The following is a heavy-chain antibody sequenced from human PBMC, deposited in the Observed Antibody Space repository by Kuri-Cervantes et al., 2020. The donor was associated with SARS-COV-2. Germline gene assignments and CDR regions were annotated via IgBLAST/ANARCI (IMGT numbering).Heavy chain of an antibody. D-gene: IGHD3/OR15-3a*01. CDR2: ISGPGASS. V-gene: IGHV3-23*01. Sequence: GESLKISCAASGFAFSDYAVSWVRQAPGKGLEWVSAISGPGASSYYADSVRGRFTISRDNSKNTLNLQMNSLRAEDTAVYYCAKSLDRIGHAMGPFASWGRG. J-gene: IGHJ5*02. CDR3: AKSLDRIGHAMGPFAS. CDR1: GFAFSDYA.